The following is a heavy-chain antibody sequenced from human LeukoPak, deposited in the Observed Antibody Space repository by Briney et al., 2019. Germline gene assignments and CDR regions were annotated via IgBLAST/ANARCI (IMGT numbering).Heavy chain of an antibody. CDR2: INPNSGDT. CDR3: ARTAYQFGAYFYYMDV. Sequence: ASVKVSCKASGYTFTGYYMHWVRQAPGQGLEWMGWINPNSGDTNYAQKFQGRVTVTRDTSISTAYMELSGLTSDDTALYYCARTAYQFGAYFYYMDVWGKGTTVTVSS. CDR1: GYTFTGYY. J-gene: IGHJ6*03. D-gene: IGHD2-21*01. V-gene: IGHV1-2*02.